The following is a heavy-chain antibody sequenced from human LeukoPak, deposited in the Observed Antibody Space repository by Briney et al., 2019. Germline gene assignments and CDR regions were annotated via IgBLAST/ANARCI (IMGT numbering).Heavy chain of an antibody. J-gene: IGHJ5*01. Sequence: GGSLRLSCAASGFTVSSSYMTWVRQAPGKGLEWVSIIYSGGNTYYADSVQGRFTISRGNSKNTLYLQMNSLRAEDTAVYHCASSREATSNWFVYWGQGTLVTVSS. CDR3: ASSREATSNWFVY. D-gene: IGHD2-2*01. CDR1: GFTVSSSY. V-gene: IGHV3-66*01. CDR2: IYSGGNT.